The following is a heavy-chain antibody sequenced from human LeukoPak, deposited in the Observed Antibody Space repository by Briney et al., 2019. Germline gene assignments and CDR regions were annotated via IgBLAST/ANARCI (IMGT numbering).Heavy chain of an antibody. V-gene: IGHV4-39*01. J-gene: IGHJ4*02. Sequence: SETLSLTCTVSGGSISSSSYYWGWIRQPPGKGLEWIGYIYYSGSTYYNPSLKSRVTISVDTSKNQFSLKLSSVTAADTAVYYCARLEGSGWPLNWGQGTLVTVSS. CDR2: IYYSGST. D-gene: IGHD6-19*01. CDR3: ARLEGSGWPLN. CDR1: GGSISSSSYY.